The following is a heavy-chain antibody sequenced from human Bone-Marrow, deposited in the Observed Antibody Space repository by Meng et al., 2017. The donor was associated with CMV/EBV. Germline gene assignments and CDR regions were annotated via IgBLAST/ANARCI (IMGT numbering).Heavy chain of an antibody. CDR2: SYSGGST. CDR3: ARAPGYSYGTHFDY. Sequence: APTGFTVSSTSRSWVRQAPGKGLEWVSVSYSGGSTYYADSMKGRFTISRDNSKNTLYLQMNSLRTEDTAVYYCARAPGYSYGTHFDYWGQGTLVTVSS. J-gene: IGHJ4*02. V-gene: IGHV3-66*01. CDR1: GFTVSSTS. D-gene: IGHD5-18*01.